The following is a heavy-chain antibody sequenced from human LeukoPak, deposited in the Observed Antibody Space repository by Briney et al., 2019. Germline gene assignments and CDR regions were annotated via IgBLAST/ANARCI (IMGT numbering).Heavy chain of an antibody. CDR1: GGSFSSYT. CDR2: IFPIFGTA. CDR3: ARQYYYDSSNYYVGGAFDI. J-gene: IGHJ3*02. Sequence: GASVKVSCKASGGSFSSYTITWVRQAPGQGLEWMGRIFPIFGTANYAQKFQGRVTITTDESTRTAYMELSSLRSEDTAMYYCARQYYYDSSNYYVGGAFDIWGQGTMVTVSS. D-gene: IGHD3-22*01. V-gene: IGHV1-69*05.